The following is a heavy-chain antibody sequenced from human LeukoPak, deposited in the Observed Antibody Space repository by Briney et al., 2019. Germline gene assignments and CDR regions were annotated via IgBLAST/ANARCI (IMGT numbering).Heavy chain of an antibody. CDR1: GYTFTSYS. CDR3: ARDPETYSSSWYVGRPYYYFDY. J-gene: IGHJ4*02. D-gene: IGHD6-13*01. CDR2: INPSGGRT. Sequence: ASVKVSCKASGYTFTSYSMHWVRQAPGQGLEWMGLINPSGGRTSYAQKFQGRATMTRDTSTSTVYMELSSLRSEDTAVYYCARDPETYSSSWYVGRPYYYFDYWGQGTLVTVSS. V-gene: IGHV1-46*01.